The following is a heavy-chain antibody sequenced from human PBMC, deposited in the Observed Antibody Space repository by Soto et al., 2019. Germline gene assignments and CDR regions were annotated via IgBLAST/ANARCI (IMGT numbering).Heavy chain of an antibody. CDR2: ISSSSSTI. CDR3: ARDWWQLAPYEYMDV. J-gene: IGHJ6*03. CDR1: GFTFSSYS. D-gene: IGHD2-15*01. Sequence: GESLKISCAASGFTFSSYSMNWVRQAPGKGLEWVSYISSSSSTIYYADSVKGRFTISRDNAKNSLYLQMNSLRAEDTAVYYCARDWWQLAPYEYMDVWGKGTTVTVSS. V-gene: IGHV3-48*01.